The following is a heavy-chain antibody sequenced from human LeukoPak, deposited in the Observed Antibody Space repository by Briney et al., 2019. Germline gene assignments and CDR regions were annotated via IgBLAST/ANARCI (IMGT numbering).Heavy chain of an antibody. CDR3: ARDSRNTMIVVVTPDY. V-gene: IGHV1-2*02. CDR2: INPNSGGT. J-gene: IGHJ4*02. CDR1: GYTFTGYY. Sequence: ASVKVSCKASGYTFTGYYMHWVRQAPGQGLEWMGCINPNSGGTNYAQKFQGRVTMTRDTSISTAYMELRSLRSDDTAVYYCARDSRNTMIVVVTPDYWGQGTLVTVSS. D-gene: IGHD3-22*01.